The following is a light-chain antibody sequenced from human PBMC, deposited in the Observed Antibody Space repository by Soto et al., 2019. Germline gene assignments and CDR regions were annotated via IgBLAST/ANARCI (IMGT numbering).Light chain of an antibody. Sequence: QSVLTQPPSASGTPGQRVTISCSGSSSNIGSNYVYWYQQLPGTVPQLLIYRNNERPSGVPDRFSGSKSGTSASLAISGLRSEDEADYYCAVWDDSLSGVVFGGGTKVTVL. V-gene: IGLV1-47*01. CDR3: AVWDDSLSGVV. CDR1: SSNIGSNY. CDR2: RNN. J-gene: IGLJ2*01.